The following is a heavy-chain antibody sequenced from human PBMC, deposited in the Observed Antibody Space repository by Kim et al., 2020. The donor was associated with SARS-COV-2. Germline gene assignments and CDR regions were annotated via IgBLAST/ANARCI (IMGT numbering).Heavy chain of an antibody. CDR3: ARGGGITIFGVVIILNGMDV. Sequence: ASVKVSCKASGYTFTSYYMHWVRQAPGQGLEWMGIINPSGGSTSYAQKFQGRVTMTRDTSTSTVYMELSSLRSEDTAVYYCARGGGITIFGVVIILNGMDVWGQGTTVTVSS. V-gene: IGHV1-46*01. J-gene: IGHJ6*02. CDR1: GYTFTSYY. D-gene: IGHD3-3*01. CDR2: INPSGGST.